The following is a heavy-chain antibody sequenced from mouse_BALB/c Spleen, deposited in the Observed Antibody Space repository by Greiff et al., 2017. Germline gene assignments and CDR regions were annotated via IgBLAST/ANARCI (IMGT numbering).Heavy chain of an antibody. J-gene: IGHJ4*01. CDR1: GYTFTDYY. CDR3: ARRLRQNAMDY. CDR2: IYPGSGNT. Sequence: VQLQESGPELVKPGASVKISCKASGYTFTDYYINWVKQKPGQGLEWIGWIYPGSGNTKYNEKFKGKATLTVDTSSSTAYMQLSSLTSEDTAVYFCARRLRQNAMDYWGQGTSVTVSS. D-gene: IGHD2-2*01. V-gene: IGHV1-84*02.